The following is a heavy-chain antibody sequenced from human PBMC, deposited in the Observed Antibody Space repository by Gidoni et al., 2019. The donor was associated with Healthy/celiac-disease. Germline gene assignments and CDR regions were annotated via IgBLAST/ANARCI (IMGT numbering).Heavy chain of an antibody. CDR2: IYHSGST. Sequence: QVQLQESGPGLVKPSETLSLTCTVSGYSISSGYYWGWIRQPPGKGLEWLGSIYHSGSTYYNPSLKSRVTISVDTSKNQFSLKLSSVTAADTAVYYCARSELELRNWGQGTLVTVSS. D-gene: IGHD1-7*01. CDR3: ARSELELRN. CDR1: GYSISSGYY. J-gene: IGHJ4*02. V-gene: IGHV4-38-2*02.